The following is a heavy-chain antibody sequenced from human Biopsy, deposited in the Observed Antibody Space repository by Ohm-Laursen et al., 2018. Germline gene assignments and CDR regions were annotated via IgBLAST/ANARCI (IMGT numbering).Heavy chain of an antibody. J-gene: IGHJ4*02. Sequence: SLRLSCAASGFTFSNYAMGWVRQAPGKGLECVSSIGSDARSTLYADSVQGRFTISRDNSKNTLYLQIDNLRAEDTALYYCARAGPYYSDFWGQGTRVTVSS. CDR3: ARAGPYYSDF. CDR1: GFTFSNYA. CDR2: IGSDARST. V-gene: IGHV3-23*01.